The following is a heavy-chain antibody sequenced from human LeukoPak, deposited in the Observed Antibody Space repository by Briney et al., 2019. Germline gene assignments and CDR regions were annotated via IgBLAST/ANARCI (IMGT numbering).Heavy chain of an antibody. Sequence: GGSLRLSCAASGFTFSNHAMSWVRQAPGKGLEWVSVIYSGGSTYYADSVKGRFTISRDNSKNTLYLQMNSLRAEDTAVYYCAAYFDYWGQGTLVTVSS. J-gene: IGHJ4*02. CDR1: GFTFSNHA. CDR2: IYSGGST. V-gene: IGHV3-53*01. CDR3: AAYFDY.